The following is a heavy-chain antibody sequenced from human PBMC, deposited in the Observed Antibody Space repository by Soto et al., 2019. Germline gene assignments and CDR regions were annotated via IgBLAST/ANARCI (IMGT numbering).Heavy chain of an antibody. Sequence: QVQLVQSGAEVKNPGSSVKVSCKASGGTFSSYTFNWVRQAPGQGLEWMGAIIPVFGTANYAQKFQDRVTITADESTETAYMELSSLKSEDTAIYYCARALRIFGVDYAFDIWGQGTMVTVSS. CDR3: ARALRIFGVDYAFDI. D-gene: IGHD3-3*01. CDR1: GGTFSSYT. CDR2: IIPVFGTA. V-gene: IGHV1-69*12. J-gene: IGHJ3*02.